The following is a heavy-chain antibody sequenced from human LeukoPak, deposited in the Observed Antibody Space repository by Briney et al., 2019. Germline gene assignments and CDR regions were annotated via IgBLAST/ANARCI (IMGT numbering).Heavy chain of an antibody. D-gene: IGHD3-3*01. J-gene: IGHJ4*02. CDR3: ARGGERGRDFWSGYSSLGY. CDR1: GYTFTSYG. CDR2: ISAYNGNT. Sequence: GASVKVSCKASGYTFTSYGISWGRQAPGQGLEWMGWISAYNGNTNYAQKLQGRVTMTTDTSTGTAYMELRRLRSDDTAVYYCARGGERGRDFWSGYSSLGYWGQGTLVTVSS. V-gene: IGHV1-18*01.